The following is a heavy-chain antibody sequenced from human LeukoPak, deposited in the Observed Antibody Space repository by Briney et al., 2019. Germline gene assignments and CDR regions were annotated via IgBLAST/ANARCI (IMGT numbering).Heavy chain of an antibody. CDR3: ARGQWLDND. CDR1: GGSFSGYY. V-gene: IGHV4-34*01. CDR2: INHSGST. D-gene: IGHD6-19*01. J-gene: IGHJ4*02. Sequence: SETQSLTCAVYGGSFSGYYWSWIRQPPGKGLEWIGEINHSGSTNYNPSLKSRVTISVDTSKNQFSLKLNSLTAADTAVYYCARGQWLDNDWGQGTLVTVSS.